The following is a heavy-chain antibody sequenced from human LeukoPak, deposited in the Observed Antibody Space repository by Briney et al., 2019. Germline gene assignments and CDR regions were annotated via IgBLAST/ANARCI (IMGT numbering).Heavy chain of an antibody. CDR3: ARDLTSVYYDILTGDHYYYMDV. Sequence: ASVKVSCKASGGTFSSYAISWVRQAPGQGLEWMGGIIPIFGTANYAQKFQGRVTITADESTSTAYMELSSLRSEDTAVYYCARDLTSVYYDILTGDHYYYMDVWGKGTTVTISS. CDR1: GGTFSSYA. D-gene: IGHD3-9*01. CDR2: IIPIFGTA. V-gene: IGHV1-69*13. J-gene: IGHJ6*03.